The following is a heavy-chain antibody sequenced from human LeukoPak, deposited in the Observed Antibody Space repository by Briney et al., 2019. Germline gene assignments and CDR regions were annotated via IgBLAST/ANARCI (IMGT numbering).Heavy chain of an antibody. CDR3: ARESYDFWSGYRYYFDY. J-gene: IGHJ4*02. D-gene: IGHD3-3*01. CDR1: GGTFSSYA. CDR2: IIPIFGTA. V-gene: IGHV1-69*05. Sequence: SVKVSCKASGGTFSSYAISWVRQAPGQGLEWMGGIIPIFGTANYAQKLQGRVTMTTDTSTSTAYMELRSLRSDDTAVYYCARESYDFWSGYRYYFDYWGQGTLVTVSS.